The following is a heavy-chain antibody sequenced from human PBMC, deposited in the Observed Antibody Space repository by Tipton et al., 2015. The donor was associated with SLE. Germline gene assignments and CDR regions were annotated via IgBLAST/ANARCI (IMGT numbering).Heavy chain of an antibody. Sequence: TLSLTCTVSGGSISSYHWSWIRQPPGKGLEWIGYIYYSGSTNYNPSLKSRVTISVDTSKNQFSLKLSSVTAADTAVYYCARVSSSWYLYYYYYMDVWGKGTTVTVSS. CDR3: ARVSSSWYLYYYYYMDV. J-gene: IGHJ6*03. CDR1: GGSISSYH. CDR2: IYYSGST. V-gene: IGHV4-59*01. D-gene: IGHD6-13*01.